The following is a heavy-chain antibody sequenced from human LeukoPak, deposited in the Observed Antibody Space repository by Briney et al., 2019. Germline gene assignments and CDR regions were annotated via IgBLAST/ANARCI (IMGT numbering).Heavy chain of an antibody. CDR3: ARGVGYCSSTSCYWWFDP. CDR2: INSDGSST. Sequence: GGSLRLSCVASGFTFSSYWMHWVRQAPGKGLVWVSRINSDGSSTSYADSVKGRFTISRDNAKNTLYLQMNSLRAEDTAVYYCARGVGYCSSTSCYWWFDPWGQGTLVTVSS. J-gene: IGHJ5*02. D-gene: IGHD2-2*01. V-gene: IGHV3-74*01. CDR1: GFTFSSYW.